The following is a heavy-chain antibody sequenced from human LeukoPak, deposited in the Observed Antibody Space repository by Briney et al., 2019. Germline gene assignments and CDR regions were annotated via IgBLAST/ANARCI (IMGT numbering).Heavy chain of an antibody. Sequence: SETLSLTCTVSGGSISSYYWSWIRQPPGKGLEWIGYIYYSGSTNYNPSLKSRVTISVDTSKNQFSLKLSSVTAADTAVYYCALSQVRGKHFDYWGQGTLVTVSS. CDR3: ALSQVRGKHFDY. CDR1: GGSISSYY. D-gene: IGHD3-10*01. J-gene: IGHJ4*02. V-gene: IGHV4-59*08. CDR2: IYYSGST.